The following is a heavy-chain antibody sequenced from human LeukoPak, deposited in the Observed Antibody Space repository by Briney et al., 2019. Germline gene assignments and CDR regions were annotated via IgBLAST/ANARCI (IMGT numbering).Heavy chain of an antibody. J-gene: IGHJ6*02. CDR2: ISGSRGST. CDR3: TLWSTFSYYYYGMDV. D-gene: IGHD2-8*02. Sequence: PGGSLRLSCAASGFTFNSYAMNWVRQAPGKGLEWVSSISGSRGSTDYADSVRGRFTISRDNSKNTLYLQMNSLRAEDTAVYYCTLWSTFSYYYYGMDVWGQGTTVTVSS. CDR1: GFTFNSYA. V-gene: IGHV3-23*01.